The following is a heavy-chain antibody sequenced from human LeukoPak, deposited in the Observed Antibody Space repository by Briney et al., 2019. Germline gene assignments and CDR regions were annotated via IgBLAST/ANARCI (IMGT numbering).Heavy chain of an antibody. V-gene: IGHV4-59*01. J-gene: IGHJ4*02. CDR1: GDSISTYH. CDR3: ARDKRHSYGRYFDH. CDR2: MQSSGNS. Sequence: SETLSLTCSVSGDSISTYHWNWIRKPPGKGLEWIAFMQSSGNSNYNPSLKSRVTMFVDTSKNQLVLNLRPVTAADTAVYYCARDKRHSYGRYFDHWGQGMLVTVSS. D-gene: IGHD5-18*01.